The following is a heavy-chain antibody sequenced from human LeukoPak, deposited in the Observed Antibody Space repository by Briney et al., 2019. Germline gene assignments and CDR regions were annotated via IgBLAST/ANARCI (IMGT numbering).Heavy chain of an antibody. CDR2: IVEDGSET. V-gene: IGHV3-7*01. J-gene: IGHJ4*02. Sequence: PGGSLRLSCATSGFTFSSYWMTWLRQAPGRGLEGVASIVEDGSETYYLDSVKGRFTFSSDNAKNSLYLQMNSLRGEDTAVYYCARDPTRRFDLWGQGTLVTVSS. CDR3: ARDPTRRFDL. CDR1: GFTFSSYW.